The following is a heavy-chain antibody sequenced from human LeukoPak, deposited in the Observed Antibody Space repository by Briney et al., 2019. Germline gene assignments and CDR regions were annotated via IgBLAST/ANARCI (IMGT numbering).Heavy chain of an antibody. D-gene: IGHD4-17*01. V-gene: IGHV4-61*01. Sequence: SETLSLTCTVSGGSVSSGSYYWSWIRQPPGKGLEWIGYIYHSGSTNYNPSLKSRVTISVDTSKNQFSLKLSSVTAADTAVYYCARCIGGDYGYWYFDLWGRGTLVTVSS. CDR2: IYHSGST. CDR3: ARCIGGDYGYWYFDL. CDR1: GGSVSSGSYY. J-gene: IGHJ2*01.